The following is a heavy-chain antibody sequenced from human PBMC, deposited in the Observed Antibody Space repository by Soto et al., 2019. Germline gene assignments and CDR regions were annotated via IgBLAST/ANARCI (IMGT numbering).Heavy chain of an antibody. CDR2: IYPGDSET. D-gene: IGHD6-13*01. Sequence: GESLKISCNGSGYSFSNYWNVLVRQMPGKGLEWMGIIYPGDSETKYSPSFQGQVTISADKSINTAYLQWISLKASDTAMYYCARRRAGNPDDWFDPWGQGTLVTVSS. J-gene: IGHJ5*02. CDR1: GYSFSNYW. V-gene: IGHV5-51*01. CDR3: ARRRAGNPDDWFDP.